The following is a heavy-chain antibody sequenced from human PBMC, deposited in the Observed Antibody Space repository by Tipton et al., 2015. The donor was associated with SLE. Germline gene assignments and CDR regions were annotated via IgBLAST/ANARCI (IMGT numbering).Heavy chain of an antibody. CDR3: AKELSYYYGIDY. V-gene: IGHV3-33*06. CDR2: IWYDGSRK. J-gene: IGHJ4*02. D-gene: IGHD3-10*01. CDR1: GVTSSRHG. Sequence: SGVTSSRHGFHWVRQAPGKGLEWVAVIWYDGSRKYYADSVKGRFTISRDNSKNTLYLQMNSLRAEDTAVYYCAKELSYYYGIDYWGQGTLVTVSS.